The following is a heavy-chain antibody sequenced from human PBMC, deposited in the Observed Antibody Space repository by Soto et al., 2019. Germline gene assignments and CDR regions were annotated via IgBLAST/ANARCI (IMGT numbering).Heavy chain of an antibody. CDR2: IYYSGST. Sequence: SETLSLTCTVSGGSVSCGRFYWSWIRQPPGKGLEWIGYIYYSGSTKYNPSLRSRVTISVDTSKNQFSLKLTSVTAADTAVYYCARSGSGSGWLGGQGTLVTVSS. V-gene: IGHV4-61*01. CDR3: ARSGSGSGWL. CDR1: GGSVSCGRFY. D-gene: IGHD6-19*01. J-gene: IGHJ4*02.